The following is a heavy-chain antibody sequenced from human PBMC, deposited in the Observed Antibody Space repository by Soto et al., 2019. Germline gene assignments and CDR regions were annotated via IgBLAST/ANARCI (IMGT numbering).Heavy chain of an antibody. J-gene: IGHJ4*02. V-gene: IGHV1-18*01. Sequence: QVQLVQSGAELRKPGASVKVACEASGYSFSYYGISWVRQAPGQGLEWMGWINPSNGNRNYAQKFEDRVTMTIATSTSTAYMELRSLKFADTAIYYCARDRLRGYDNSGFYSWGQGTLVTVSS. D-gene: IGHD5-12*01. CDR1: GYSFSYYG. CDR2: INPSNGNR. CDR3: ARDRLRGYDNSGFYS.